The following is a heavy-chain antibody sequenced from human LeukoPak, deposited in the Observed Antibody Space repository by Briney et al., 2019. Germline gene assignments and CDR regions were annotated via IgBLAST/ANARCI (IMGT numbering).Heavy chain of an antibody. CDR2: IRYDGSNK. CDR1: GFTFSSYG. V-gene: IGHV3-30*02. D-gene: IGHD3-10*01. J-gene: IGHJ4*02. CDR3: ARHPKRVLLWFGDRPSGGFDY. Sequence: PGGSLRLSCAASGFTFSSYGMHWVRQAPGKGLEWVAFIRYDGSNKYYADSVKGRFTISRDNSKNTLYLQMNSLRAEDTAVYYCARHPKRVLLWFGDRPSGGFDYWGQGTLVTVSS.